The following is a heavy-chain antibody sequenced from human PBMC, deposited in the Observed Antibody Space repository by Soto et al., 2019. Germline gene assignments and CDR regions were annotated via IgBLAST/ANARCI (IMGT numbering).Heavy chain of an antibody. Sequence: QVQLVESGGGVVQPGRSLRLSCAASGFTFSSYGMHWVRQAPGKGLEWVAVIWYDGSNKYYADSVKGRFTICRDNSKNTLYLQMNSLRAEDRAVYYCARQYLGYCSGGSCYYFDYWGQGTLVTVSS. V-gene: IGHV3-33*01. J-gene: IGHJ4*02. CDR1: GFTFSSYG. CDR2: IWYDGSNK. CDR3: ARQYLGYCSGGSCYYFDY. D-gene: IGHD2-15*01.